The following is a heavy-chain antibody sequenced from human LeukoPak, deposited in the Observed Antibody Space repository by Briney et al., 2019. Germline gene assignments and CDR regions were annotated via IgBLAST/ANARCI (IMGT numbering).Heavy chain of an antibody. CDR1: GFTFSNAW. CDR2: IKSKTDGGTT. J-gene: IGHJ4*02. CDR3: TTDNYYGSGSYSH. V-gene: IGHV3-15*01. Sequence: GGSLRLSCAASGFTFSNAWMSWVRQAPGKGLEWVGRIKSKTDGGTTDYAAPVKGRFTISRDDSKNTLYLQMNSLKTEDTAVCYCTTDNYYGSGSYSHWGQGTLVTVSS. D-gene: IGHD3-10*01.